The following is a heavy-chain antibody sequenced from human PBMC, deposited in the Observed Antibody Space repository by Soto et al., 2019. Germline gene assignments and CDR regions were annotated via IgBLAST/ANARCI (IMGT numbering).Heavy chain of an antibody. Sequence: VQLLESGGRLVQPGGSLRLSCAASGFTFSSYAMNWVRLAPGRGLEWVSTISHDGGNTYYPHSVKGRFTISRDNSRNTLYLQMNSLGAEDAAVYYCAKGGIGWFDPWGQGTLVTVSS. CDR2: ISHDGGNT. CDR1: GFTFSSYA. CDR3: AKGGIGWFDP. J-gene: IGHJ5*02. V-gene: IGHV3-23*01. D-gene: IGHD2-21*01.